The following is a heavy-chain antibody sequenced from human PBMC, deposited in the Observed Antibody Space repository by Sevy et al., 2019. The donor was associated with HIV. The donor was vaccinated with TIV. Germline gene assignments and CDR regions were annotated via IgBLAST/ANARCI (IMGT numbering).Heavy chain of an antibody. CDR1: GFTFSNAW. CDR3: TTDGGGYNYGYSFDY. Sequence: GGSLRLSCAASGFTFSNAWMNWVRQAPGKGLEWVGRIKRKTDGGTTNYAEPVKGRFTISREDSKNTRYRQMNSLKTEDTAVYYCTTDGGGYNYGYSFDYWGQGTLVTVSS. V-gene: IGHV3-15*07. CDR2: IKRKTDGGTT. J-gene: IGHJ4*02. D-gene: IGHD5-18*01.